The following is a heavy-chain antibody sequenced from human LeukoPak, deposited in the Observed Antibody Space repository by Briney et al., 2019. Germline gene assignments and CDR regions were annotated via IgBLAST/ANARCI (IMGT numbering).Heavy chain of an antibody. V-gene: IGHV3-30-3*01. CDR1: GFTFSTYA. J-gene: IGHJ4*02. Sequence: GGSLRLSCAASGFTFSTYAMHWVRQAPGKGLEWVAVISYDGSNKYYADSVKGRFTISRDNSKNTLYLQMSSLSAEDTAEYYSPRYTTAQYYGSGSYALGYWGQGTLVTVPS. CDR3: PRYTTAQYYGSGSYALGY. CDR2: ISYDGSNK. D-gene: IGHD3-10*01.